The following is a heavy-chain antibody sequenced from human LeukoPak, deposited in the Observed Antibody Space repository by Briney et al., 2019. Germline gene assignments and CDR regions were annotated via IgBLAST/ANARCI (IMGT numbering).Heavy chain of an antibody. CDR3: ARLIRATNGMDV. CDR1: GGSISSGGYS. Sequence: SETLSLTCAVSGGSISSGGYSWSWIRQPPGKGLEWIGYIYHSGSTYYNPSLESRVTISVDRSKNQFSLKLSSVTAADTAVYYCARLIRATNGMDVWGQGTTVTVSS. V-gene: IGHV4-30-2*01. CDR2: IYHSGST. J-gene: IGHJ6*02. D-gene: IGHD1-26*01.